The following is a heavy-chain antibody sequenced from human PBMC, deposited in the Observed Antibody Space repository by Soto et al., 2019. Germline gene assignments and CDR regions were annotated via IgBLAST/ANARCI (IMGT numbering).Heavy chain of an antibody. CDR3: AQDRGWGVVSPSHDS. Sequence: EVHLLESGGGVVQPGGSLRLSCAASGFTFRNFVMSWVRQAPGKGLEWVSAIRATGGQTFYADSVKGRFTISGDNSKNMLYLQIDSLRDEDTALYFCAQDRGWGVVSPSHDSWGQGTLVTVSS. J-gene: IGHJ4*02. V-gene: IGHV3-23*01. CDR1: GFTFRNFV. D-gene: IGHD2-21*01. CDR2: IRATGGQT.